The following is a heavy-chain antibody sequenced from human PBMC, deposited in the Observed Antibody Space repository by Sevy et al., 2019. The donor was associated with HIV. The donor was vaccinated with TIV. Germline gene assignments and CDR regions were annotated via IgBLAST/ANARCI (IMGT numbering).Heavy chain of an antibody. CDR3: ARDRCSGSSCYSLPYDS. V-gene: IGHV3-30-3*01. J-gene: IGHJ4*02. CDR2: LSYDGNNN. CDR1: GFPFSSYA. Sequence: GGSLRLSCTASGFPFSSYAMHWVRRAPGKGLEWVALLSYDGNNNYYADSVKGRFTFSRDNSKNTLYLQMSSLRAEDTAVYYCARDRCSGSSCYSLPYDSWGQGTLVTVSS. D-gene: IGHD2-15*01.